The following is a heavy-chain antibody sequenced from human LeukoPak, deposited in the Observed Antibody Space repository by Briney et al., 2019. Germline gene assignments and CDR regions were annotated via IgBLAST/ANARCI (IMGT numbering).Heavy chain of an antibody. D-gene: IGHD2-2*01. V-gene: IGHV4-59*01. Sequence: SETLSLTCTVSGGSISSYYWSWIRQPPGKGLEWIGYIYYSGSTNYNPSLKSRVAISVDTSKNQFSLKLSSVTAADTAVYYCARVGVPAAQYYFDYWGQGTLVTVSS. CDR3: ARVGVPAAQYYFDY. CDR1: GGSISSYY. J-gene: IGHJ4*02. CDR2: IYYSGST.